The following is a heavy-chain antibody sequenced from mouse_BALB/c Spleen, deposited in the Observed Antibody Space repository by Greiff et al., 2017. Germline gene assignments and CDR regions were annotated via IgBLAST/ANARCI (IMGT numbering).Heavy chain of an antibody. Sequence: EVMLVESGGGLVKPGGSLKLSCAASGFTFSSYAMSWVRQTPEKRLERVASISSGGSTYYPDSVKGRFTISRDNARNILYLQMSSLRSEDTAMYYCARDQVRRGMDYWGQGTSVTVSS. J-gene: IGHJ4*01. CDR2: ISSGGST. CDR1: GFTFSSYA. CDR3: ARDQVRRGMDY. D-gene: IGHD2-14*01. V-gene: IGHV5-6-5*01.